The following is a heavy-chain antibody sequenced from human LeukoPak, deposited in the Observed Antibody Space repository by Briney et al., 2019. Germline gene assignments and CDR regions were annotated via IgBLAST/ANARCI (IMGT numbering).Heavy chain of an antibody. CDR1: GYTFTGYY. CDR3: ARDFYDSSGDYHDGFDI. V-gene: IGHV1-2*06. J-gene: IGHJ3*02. CDR2: MNTNSGGT. D-gene: IGHD3-22*01. Sequence: ASVKVSCKASGYTFTGYYIHWVRQAPGQGLEWMGRMNTNSGGTKYAQNFQGRVTMTRDTSINTAYMELTRLRSDDTSIYFCARDFYDSSGDYHDGFDIWGQGTMVTVSS.